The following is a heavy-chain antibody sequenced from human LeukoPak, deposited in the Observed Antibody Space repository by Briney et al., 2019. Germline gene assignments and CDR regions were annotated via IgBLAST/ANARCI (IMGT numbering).Heavy chain of an antibody. J-gene: IGHJ4*02. V-gene: IGHV4-4*02. CDR1: GGSTSSSNW. CDR2: IYHSGST. Sequence: ASETLSLTCAVSGGSTSSSNWWSWVRQPPGKGLEWIGEIYHSGSTNYNPSLKSRVTISVDTFKNQFSLKLRSVTAADTAVYYCARTKEGHHYDLDYWGQGTLVTVSS. CDR3: ARTKEGHHYDLDY. D-gene: IGHD3-3*01.